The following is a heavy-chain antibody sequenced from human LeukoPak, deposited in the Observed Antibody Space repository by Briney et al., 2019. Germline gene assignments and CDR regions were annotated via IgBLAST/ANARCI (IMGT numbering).Heavy chain of an antibody. V-gene: IGHV3-30*03. D-gene: IGHD7-27*01. CDR3: ASPFDWGLIAFDI. J-gene: IGHJ3*02. CDR1: GFTFSSYG. Sequence: GGSLRLSCAASGFTFSSYGMHCVRQAPGKGLEWVAVISYDGSNKYYADSVKGRFTISRDNSKNTLYLQMNSLRAEDTAVYYCASPFDWGLIAFDIWGQGSMVTVSS. CDR2: ISYDGSNK.